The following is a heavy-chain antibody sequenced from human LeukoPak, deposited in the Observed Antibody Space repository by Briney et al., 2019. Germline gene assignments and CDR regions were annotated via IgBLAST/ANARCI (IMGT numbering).Heavy chain of an antibody. CDR3: AKDYYYGSGPGWFDP. J-gene: IGHJ5*02. Sequence: GRSLRLSCAASGFTFSSYGMHWVRQAPGKGLEWVAVISYDGSNKYYADSVKGRFTTSRDNSKNTLYLQMNSLRAEDTAVYYCAKDYYYGSGPGWFDPWGQGTLVTVSS. CDR1: GFTFSSYG. D-gene: IGHD3-10*01. CDR2: ISYDGSNK. V-gene: IGHV3-30*18.